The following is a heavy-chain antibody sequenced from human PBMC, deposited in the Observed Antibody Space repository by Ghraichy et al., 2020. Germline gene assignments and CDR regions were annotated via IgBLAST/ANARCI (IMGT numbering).Heavy chain of an antibody. Sequence: GGSLRLSCAASGFTFSNYAMSWVRQAPGKGLEWVSGISGSGGSAYYADSVKGRFTISRDNSKNTLYLQMNSLRADDTAVYYCANSDGYMPLNAFDIWGQGTMVTVSS. CDR1: GFTFSNYA. D-gene: IGHD5-24*01. J-gene: IGHJ3*02. CDR3: ANSDGYMPLNAFDI. V-gene: IGHV3-23*01. CDR2: ISGSGGSA.